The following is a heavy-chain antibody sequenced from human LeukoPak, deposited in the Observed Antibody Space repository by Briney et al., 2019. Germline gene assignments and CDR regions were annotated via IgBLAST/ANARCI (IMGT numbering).Heavy chain of an antibody. D-gene: IGHD3-22*01. CDR1: GGSISSYY. CDR2: IYYSGST. V-gene: IGHV4-59*08. Sequence: SETLSLTCTVSGGSISSYYWSWIRQPPGEGLEWIGYIYYSGSTNYNPSLKSRVTISVDASKNQFSLKLSSVTAADTAVYYCARHHYYDSSGYYDGFLDYWGQGTLVTVSS. CDR3: ARHHYYDSSGYYDGFLDY. J-gene: IGHJ4*02.